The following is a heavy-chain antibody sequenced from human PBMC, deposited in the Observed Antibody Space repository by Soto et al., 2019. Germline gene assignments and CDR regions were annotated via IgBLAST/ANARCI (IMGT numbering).Heavy chain of an antibody. J-gene: IGHJ6*02. CDR1: GGTFSSYA. CDR3: AGGLDRGSHQRYFYYALDV. V-gene: IGHV1-69*01. Sequence: QVQLVQSGAEVKKPGSSMQVSCEAPGGTFSSYAISGLRQAPGQGLEWMGGIIPILRRVNYAQKFQGRLTITADESTTTAYMELSGLRSDDTAVYYCAGGLDRGSHQRYFYYALDVWGRGTTVTVSS. D-gene: IGHD1-26*01. CDR2: IIPILRRV.